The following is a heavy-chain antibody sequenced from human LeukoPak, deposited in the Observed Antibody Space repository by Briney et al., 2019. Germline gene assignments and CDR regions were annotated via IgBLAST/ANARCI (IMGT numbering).Heavy chain of an antibody. V-gene: IGHV3-23*01. CDR1: GFTFSGSA. Sequence: GGSLKLSCAASGFTFSGSAMHWVRQAPGKGLEWVSTIRSNGETTYNADSVKGRFTISRDNSKKTLYLQLNSLRVEDTAIYYCAKGQELDDGVFDSWGQGTLVTVSS. CDR2: IRSNGETT. D-gene: IGHD1-1*01. CDR3: AKGQELDDGVFDS. J-gene: IGHJ4*02.